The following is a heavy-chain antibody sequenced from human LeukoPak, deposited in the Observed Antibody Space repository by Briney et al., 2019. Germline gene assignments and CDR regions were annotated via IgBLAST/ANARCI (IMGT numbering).Heavy chain of an antibody. V-gene: IGHV3-23*01. CDR1: DASGLTFSSYA. CDR2: ISSSGANA. CDR3: AKDMELAS. Sequence: GGSLRLTCAASDASGLTFSSYAMNWVRQAPGKGLEWVSAISSSGANAYYADSVKGRFTISRDNSKNTLYLQMNNLRGEDTAEYYCAKDMELASWGQGTLVTVSS. D-gene: IGHD1-26*01. J-gene: IGHJ5*02.